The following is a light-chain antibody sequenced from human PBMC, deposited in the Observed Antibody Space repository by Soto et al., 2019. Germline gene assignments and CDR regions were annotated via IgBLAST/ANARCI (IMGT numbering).Light chain of an antibody. Sequence: EIVLTQSPGTLSLSPGERATLSCRASQSVSSSHLAWYQQKPGQAPRLLIYGASSRATGIPDRFSGSGSGTDLTLTISRLEPEDFAVYYCQQYGSSPPLTFGGGTKVEIK. CDR1: QSVSSSH. J-gene: IGKJ4*01. CDR2: GAS. V-gene: IGKV3-20*01. CDR3: QQYGSSPPLT.